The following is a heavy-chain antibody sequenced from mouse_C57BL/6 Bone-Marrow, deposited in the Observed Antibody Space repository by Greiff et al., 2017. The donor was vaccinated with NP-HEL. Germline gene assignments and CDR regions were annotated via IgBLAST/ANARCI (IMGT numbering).Heavy chain of an antibody. J-gene: IGHJ2*01. D-gene: IGHD3-2*02. CDR2: IHPNSGST. CDR1: GYTFTSYW. CDR3: ASPFRNYFDY. Sequence: VKLQQPGAELVKPGASVKLSCKASGYTFTSYWMHWVKQRPGQGLEWIGMIHPNSGSTNYNEKFKSKATLTVDKSSSTAYMQLSSLTSEDSAVYYCASPFRNYFDYWGQGTTLTVSS. V-gene: IGHV1-64*01.